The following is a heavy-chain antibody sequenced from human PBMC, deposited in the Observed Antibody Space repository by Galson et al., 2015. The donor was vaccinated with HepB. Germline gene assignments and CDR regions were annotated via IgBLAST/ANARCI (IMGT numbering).Heavy chain of an antibody. J-gene: IGHJ5*02. D-gene: IGHD4-17*01. CDR3: TRGEMTTVTIWFDP. CDR1: RFTFNNYG. V-gene: IGHV3-49*03. Sequence: SLRLSCAASRFTFNNYGMSWFRQAPGKGLEWVGFIRSKAYGGTTEYAASVKGRFTISRDDSKSIAYLQMNSLKTEDTAAYYCTRGEMTTVTIWFDPWGQGTLVTVSS. CDR2: IRSKAYGGTT.